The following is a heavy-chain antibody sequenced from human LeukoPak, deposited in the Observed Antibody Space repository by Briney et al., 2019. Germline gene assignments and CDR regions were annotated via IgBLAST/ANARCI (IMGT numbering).Heavy chain of an antibody. CDR2: IYTSGST. D-gene: IGHD3-16*02. V-gene: IGHV4-4*09. CDR3: ARGAGYYDYVWGSYRYATSNWFDP. Sequence: SETLSLTCTVSGGSISSYYWSWIRQPPGKGLEWIGYIYTSGSTNYNPSLKSRVTISVDTSKNQFSLKLSSVTAADTAVYYCARGAGYYDYVWGSYRYATSNWFDPWGQGTLVTVSS. CDR1: GGSISSYY. J-gene: IGHJ5*02.